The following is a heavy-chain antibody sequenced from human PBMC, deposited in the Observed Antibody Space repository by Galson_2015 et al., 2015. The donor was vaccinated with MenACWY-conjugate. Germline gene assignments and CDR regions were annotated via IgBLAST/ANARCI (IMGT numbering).Heavy chain of an antibody. V-gene: IGHV3-9*01. Sequence: SLRLSCAGSGFTFDDKDMHWVRQAPGEGLEWVSGISWDSGSIDYADSVKGRFTISRDNAKNSLYLQISSLRAEDTALYYCAKSAEYSSGWYAIEYWGQGTLVTVSS. CDR3: AKSAEYSSGWYAIEY. D-gene: IGHD6-19*01. CDR2: ISWDSGSI. CDR1: GFTFDDKD. J-gene: IGHJ4*02.